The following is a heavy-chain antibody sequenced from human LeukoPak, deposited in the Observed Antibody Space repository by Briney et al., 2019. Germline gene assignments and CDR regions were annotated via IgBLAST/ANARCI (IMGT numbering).Heavy chain of an antibody. CDR2: IYYSGST. J-gene: IGHJ6*03. CDR1: GGSISSGSYY. V-gene: IGHV4-61*01. CDR3: ARALYGSGSYYEDYYYYMDV. Sequence: SETLSLTCTVSGGSISSGSYYWSWIRQPPGKGLEWIGYIYYSGSTNYNPSLKSRVTISVDTSKNQFSLKLSPVTAADTAVYYCARALYGSGSYYEDYYYYMDVWGKGTTVTISS. D-gene: IGHD3-10*01.